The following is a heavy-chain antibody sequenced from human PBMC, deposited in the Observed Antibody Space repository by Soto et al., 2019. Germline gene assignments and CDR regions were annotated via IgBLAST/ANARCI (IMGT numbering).Heavy chain of an antibody. J-gene: IGHJ4*02. Sequence: QVHLEQSRPDMKKPGASVKVSCKASGYTFSTYGITWVRQAPGQGLEWVGWISTVNGNANYAESLQGRVTLTTDTSRNTVYMELRSLRSDDTAVYYCARAGLYDQVWGTYRYSKASDYWGQGTLVTVSS. D-gene: IGHD3-16*02. V-gene: IGHV1-18*01. CDR1: GYTFSTYG. CDR3: ARAGLYDQVWGTYRYSKASDY. CDR2: ISTVNGNA.